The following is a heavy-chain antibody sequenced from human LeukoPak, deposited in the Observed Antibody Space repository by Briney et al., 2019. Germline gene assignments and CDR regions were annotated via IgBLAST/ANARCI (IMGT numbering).Heavy chain of an antibody. V-gene: IGHV3-30-3*01. CDR3: ARKSFVGGVTAFDI. J-gene: IGHJ3*02. CDR1: GFTFSSYA. Sequence: TGGSLRLSCAASGFTFSSYAMHWVRQAPGKWLEWVAVISYDGSNKYYADSVKGRFTISRDNSKNTLYLQMNSLRAEDTAVYYCARKSFVGGVTAFDILGQGRMVTVSS. D-gene: IGHD3-16*01. CDR2: ISYDGSNK.